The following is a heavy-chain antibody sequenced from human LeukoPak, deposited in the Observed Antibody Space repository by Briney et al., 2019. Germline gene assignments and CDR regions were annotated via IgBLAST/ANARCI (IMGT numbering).Heavy chain of an antibody. D-gene: IGHD4-17*01. CDR2: ISYDGGNI. J-gene: IGHJ3*02. CDR3: ARDYHTYGDYHAFDI. V-gene: IGHV3-30*03. CDR1: GFTFSSYG. Sequence: GGSLRLSCAASGFTFSSYGMHWVRQAPGKGLEWVAFISYDGGNIYYADSVKGRFTISRDNSKNTLYLQMNNLRADDTAVYFCARDYHTYGDYHAFDIWGQGTMVTVS.